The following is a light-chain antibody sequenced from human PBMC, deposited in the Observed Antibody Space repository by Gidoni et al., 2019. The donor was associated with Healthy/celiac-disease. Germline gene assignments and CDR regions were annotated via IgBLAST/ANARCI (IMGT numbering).Light chain of an antibody. CDR1: QRVSSSY. CDR3: QQYGSSPSYT. J-gene: IGKJ2*01. Sequence: EIVLTQSPGTLSLSPGERATHSCRASQRVSSSYLAWYQQKPGQAPRLLIYGASSRATGIPDRFSGSGSGTDFTLTISRLEPEDFAVYYCQQYGSSPSYTFGQGTKLEIK. V-gene: IGKV3-20*01. CDR2: GAS.